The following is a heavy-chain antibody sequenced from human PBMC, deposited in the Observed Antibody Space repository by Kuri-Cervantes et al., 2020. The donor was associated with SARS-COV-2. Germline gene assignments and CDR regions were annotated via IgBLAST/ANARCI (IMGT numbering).Heavy chain of an antibody. Sequence: SCAASGFTFSSYAMHWVRQAPGKGLEWVAVISYDGSNKYYADSVKGRFTISRDNSKNTLYLQMNCLRAEDTAVYYCARDGDIVVVREGFDYWGQGTLVTVSS. V-gene: IGHV3-30-3*01. J-gene: IGHJ4*02. CDR2: ISYDGSNK. D-gene: IGHD2-2*01. CDR3: ARDGDIVVVREGFDY. CDR1: GFTFSSYA.